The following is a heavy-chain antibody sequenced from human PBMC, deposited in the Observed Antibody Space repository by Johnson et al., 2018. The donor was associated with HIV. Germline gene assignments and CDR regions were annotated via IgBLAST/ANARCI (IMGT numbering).Heavy chain of an antibody. Sequence: QVQLVESGGGVVQPGTSLRLSCTASGFAFSSYALHWVRQAPGKGLEWVAVISYDGRDAYYAASVKGRFTSSRDNSKITLYLQMNSLRPEDSAVYYCATLWCGEVSVYDAFGGWGQGTMVTVSS. CDR1: GFAFSSYA. D-gene: IGHD4/OR15-4a*01. CDR3: ATLWCGEVSVYDAFGG. J-gene: IGHJ3*01. V-gene: IGHV3-30*04. CDR2: ISYDGRDA.